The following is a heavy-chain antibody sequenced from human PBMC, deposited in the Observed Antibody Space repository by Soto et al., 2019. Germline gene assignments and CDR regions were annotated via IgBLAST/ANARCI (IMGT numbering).Heavy chain of an antibody. CDR2: IYPGDSDT. V-gene: IGHV5-51*01. Sequence: GESLKISCKGSGYSFTSYWIGWVRQMPGKGLEWMGIIYPGDSDTRYSPSFQGQVTISADKSISTAYLQWSSLKASDTAMYYCARRFHCSSTSYYKGSHDAFDIWGQGTMVTVSS. J-gene: IGHJ3*02. CDR1: GYSFTSYW. CDR3: ARRFHCSSTSYYKGSHDAFDI. D-gene: IGHD2-2*02.